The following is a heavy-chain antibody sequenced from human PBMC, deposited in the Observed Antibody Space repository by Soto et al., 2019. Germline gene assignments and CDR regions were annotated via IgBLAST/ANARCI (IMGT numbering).Heavy chain of an antibody. CDR3: ARVGNPLDY. D-gene: IGHD1-1*01. V-gene: IGHV3-48*03. Sequence: GGSLRLSCAASGFTFSSYEMNWVRQAPGKGLEWVSYISSSGSIIYYADSVKGRFTISREDAKNSLYLQMNSLRAEDTAVYYCARVGNPLDYWGQGTLVTVS. CDR2: ISSSGSII. J-gene: IGHJ4*02. CDR1: GFTFSSYE.